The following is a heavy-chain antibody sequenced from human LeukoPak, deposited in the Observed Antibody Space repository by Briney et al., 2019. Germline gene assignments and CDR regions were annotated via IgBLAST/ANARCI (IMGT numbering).Heavy chain of an antibody. V-gene: IGHV3-30*18. CDR1: GFTFSSYG. J-gene: IGHJ4*02. Sequence: GRSLRLSCAASGFTFSSYGMHWVRQAPGKGLEWVAVISYDGSNKYYADSVKGRFTISRDNSKNTLYLQMNSLRAEDTAVYYCAKVGELLWFGASHFDYCGQGPLVTVSS. CDR3: AKVGELLWFGASHFDY. CDR2: ISYDGSNK. D-gene: IGHD3-10*01.